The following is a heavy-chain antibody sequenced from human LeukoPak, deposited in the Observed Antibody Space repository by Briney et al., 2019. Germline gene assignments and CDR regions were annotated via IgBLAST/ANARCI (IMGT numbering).Heavy chain of an antibody. D-gene: IGHD2-15*01. V-gene: IGHV3-66*01. CDR2: IYSGGST. Sequence: GGSLRLSCAASGFTVSSNYMSWVRQAPGKGLEWVSVIYSGGSTYYADSVKGRFTISRDNSKNTLYLQMNSLRAEDTAVYYCARDGYCSGGSCYSFAYWGQGTLVTVSS. CDR3: ARDGYCSGGSCYSFAY. J-gene: IGHJ4*02. CDR1: GFTVSSNY.